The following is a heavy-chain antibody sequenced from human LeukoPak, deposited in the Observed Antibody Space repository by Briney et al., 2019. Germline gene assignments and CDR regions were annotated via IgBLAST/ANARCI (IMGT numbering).Heavy chain of an antibody. V-gene: IGHV1-18*01. Sequence: ASVKVSCQASGSTFTSYGISWVRRAPGQGLEWMGWISAYNGNTNYAQKLQGRVTMTTDTSTSTAYMELRSLRSDDTAVYYCARGPSITMVRGGQWYYYMDVWGKGTTVTISS. J-gene: IGHJ6*03. CDR3: ARGPSITMVRGGQWYYYMDV. D-gene: IGHD3-10*01. CDR2: ISAYNGNT. CDR1: GSTFTSYG.